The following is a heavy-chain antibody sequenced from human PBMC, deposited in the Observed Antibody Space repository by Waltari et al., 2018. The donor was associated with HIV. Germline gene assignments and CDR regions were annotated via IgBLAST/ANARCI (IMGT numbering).Heavy chain of an antibody. CDR2: IKSNTDGGTT. J-gene: IGHJ4*02. CDR1: GFTFSDAW. Sequence: EVLLVESGGGLGKPGGSLRLSCAASGFTFSDAWMSWVRQAPGKGPEWVCRIKSNTDGGTTDYAAPVKGRFTISRDDSKTTLYLEMNSLKTEDTAVYYCTTVGGGTRDYWGQGTLITVSS. CDR3: TTVGGGTRDY. D-gene: IGHD3-16*01. V-gene: IGHV3-15*01.